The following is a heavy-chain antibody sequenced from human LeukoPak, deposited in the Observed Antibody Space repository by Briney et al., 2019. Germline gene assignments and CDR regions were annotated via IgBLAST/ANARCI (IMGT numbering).Heavy chain of an antibody. CDR3: ARLPIVVITSGGY. Sequence: SVKVSCKASGGTFSSYAISWVRQAPGQGLEWMGGIIPIFGTANYAQKFQGRVTITTDESTSTAYMELSSLRAEDTAVYYCARLPIVVITSGGYWGQGTLVTVSS. V-gene: IGHV1-69*05. J-gene: IGHJ4*02. CDR1: GGTFSSYA. CDR2: IIPIFGTA. D-gene: IGHD3-22*01.